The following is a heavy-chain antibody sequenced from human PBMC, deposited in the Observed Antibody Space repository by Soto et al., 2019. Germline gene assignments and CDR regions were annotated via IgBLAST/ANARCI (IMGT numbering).Heavy chain of an antibody. D-gene: IGHD3-9*01. J-gene: IGHJ4*02. CDR1: GFNFSLYP. Sequence: EVQLLESGGGLVQPGGSLRLSCGASGFNFSLYPMAWVRQAPGKGLEWVSSISGSGGSTFYADSVKGRFTISRDNSKNTHDLQMDNLRASDSAVDYCAIAHTFRFDYFTGGDYWGQGTLVTVSS. V-gene: IGHV3-23*01. CDR2: ISGSGGST. CDR3: AIAHTFRFDYFTGGDY.